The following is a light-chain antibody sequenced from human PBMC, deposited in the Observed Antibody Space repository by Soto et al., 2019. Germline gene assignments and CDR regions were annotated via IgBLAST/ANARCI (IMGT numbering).Light chain of an antibody. CDR1: QDISSY. CDR3: QQLNSYPLT. V-gene: IGKV1-9*01. J-gene: IGKJ4*01. CDR2: AAS. Sequence: DIQLTQSPSFLSPSVGDRVTITCRASQDISSYLAWYQQKPGKAPKLLIYAASTLQSGVPSRFSGSGSGTEFTLTSSSLQPEDCATYYCQQLNSYPLTSGGGTKVDIK.